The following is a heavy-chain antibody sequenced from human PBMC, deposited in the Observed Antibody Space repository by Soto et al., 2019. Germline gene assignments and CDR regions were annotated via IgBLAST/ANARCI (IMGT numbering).Heavy chain of an antibody. CDR3: ARREGYSYGSFYGMDV. J-gene: IGHJ6*02. V-gene: IGHV5-51*01. CDR1: GYSFTSYW. D-gene: IGHD5-18*01. Sequence: PGESLKISCKGSGYSFTSYWIGWVRQMPGKGLEWMGIIYPGDSDTRYRPSFQGQVTISADKSISTAYLQWSSLKASDTAMYYCARREGYSYGSFYGMDVWGQGTTVTVSS. CDR2: IYPGDSDT.